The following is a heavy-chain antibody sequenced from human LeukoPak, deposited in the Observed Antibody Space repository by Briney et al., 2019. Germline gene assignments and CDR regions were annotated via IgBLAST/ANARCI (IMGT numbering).Heavy chain of an antibody. CDR1: GFSFSKND. J-gene: IGHJ6*02. CDR2: IGAAGDT. Sequence: GGSLRLSCAASGFSFSKNDMHWVRQRTGKGLEWVSGIGAAGDTNYPGSVKGRFTISRETAKNSLYLQMSSLRAGDTAVYYCAGRTSWYYGFDVWGQGTTVTVSS. V-gene: IGHV3-13*01. CDR3: AGRTSWYYGFDV.